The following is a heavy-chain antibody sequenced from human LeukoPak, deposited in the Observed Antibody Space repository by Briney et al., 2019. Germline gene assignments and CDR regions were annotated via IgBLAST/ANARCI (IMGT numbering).Heavy chain of an antibody. D-gene: IGHD3-22*01. J-gene: IGHJ5*02. V-gene: IGHV3-23*01. Sequence: GGSLRLSCAASGFTFSSYAMSWARQAPGRGLEWVSAISGSGGSTYYADSVKGRFTISRDNSKNTLYLQMNSLRAEDTAVYYCAKSSHYYDSSGYSWGQGTLVTVSS. CDR1: GFTFSSYA. CDR2: ISGSGGST. CDR3: AKSSHYYDSSGYS.